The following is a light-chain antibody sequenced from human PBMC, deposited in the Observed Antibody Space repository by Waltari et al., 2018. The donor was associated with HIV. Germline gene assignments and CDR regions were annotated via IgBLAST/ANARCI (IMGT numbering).Light chain of an antibody. CDR3: QTWDTGTLV. J-gene: IGLJ2*01. CDR2: VSPDGSH. V-gene: IGLV4-69*01. CDR1: RRHSNYA. Sequence: QLVLTQSPSASASRGASAKLTCTLSRRHSNYALAWYHLQPEKRTRYLMKVSPDGSHRKGDGIPDLFSASSAEAEPYLTISSLHSEDDADYYCQTWDTGTLVFGGGTKLTVL.